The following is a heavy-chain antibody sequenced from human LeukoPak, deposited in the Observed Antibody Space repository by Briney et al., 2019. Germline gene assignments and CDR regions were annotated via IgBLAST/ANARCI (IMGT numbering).Heavy chain of an antibody. CDR1: GGFIRSSTHY. D-gene: IGHD5-12*01. CDR3: ARLPRGESGHGGY. Sequence: PSETLSLTCTVSGGFIRSSTHYWGWIRQPPGKGLEWIGIIYYSGNTQYNPSLKSRVTISVDTSKNEFSLKLSSVTAADTAVYYCARLPRGESGHGGYWGQGTLVTVSS. J-gene: IGHJ4*02. CDR2: IYYSGNT. V-gene: IGHV4-39*07.